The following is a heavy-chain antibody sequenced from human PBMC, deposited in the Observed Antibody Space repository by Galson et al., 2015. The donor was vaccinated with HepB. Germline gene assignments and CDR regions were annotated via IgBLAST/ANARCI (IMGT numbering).Heavy chain of an antibody. D-gene: IGHD3-16*01. CDR2: ISSNGGST. CDR3: VKDDAAAYTGNWFDP. CDR1: GFTFSSYA. Sequence: SLRLSCAASGFTFSSYAMHWVRQAPGKGLEYVSAISSNGGSTYYADSVKGRFTISRDNSKNTLYLQMSSLRAEDTAVYYCVKDDAAAYTGNWFDPWGQGTLVTVSS. J-gene: IGHJ5*02. V-gene: IGHV3-64D*06.